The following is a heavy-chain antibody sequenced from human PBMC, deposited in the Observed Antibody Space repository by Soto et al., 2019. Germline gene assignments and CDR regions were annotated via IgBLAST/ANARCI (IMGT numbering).Heavy chain of an antibody. CDR1: GGTFGSHT. V-gene: IGHV1-69*06. Sequence: QVQLVQSGAEVKKPGSSVRVSCKVSGGTFGSHTFTWVRQAPGQGLEWMGEIIPVFNAANYAQRFHDRDTITEDRSATTVYLELSRLTSADTATYYCARIENLTYHKTRGTDLDFWGQGTLV. J-gene: IGHJ4*02. CDR3: ARIENLTYHKTRGTDLDF. D-gene: IGHD3-16*01. CDR2: IIPVFNAA.